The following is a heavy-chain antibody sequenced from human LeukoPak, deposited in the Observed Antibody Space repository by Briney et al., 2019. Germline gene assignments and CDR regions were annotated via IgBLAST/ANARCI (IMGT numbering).Heavy chain of an antibody. V-gene: IGHV4-59*01. CDR2: IYYSGSP. Sequence: SETLSLTCTVSGGSISSYYWSRIRQPPGKGLEWIGYIYYSGSPNYNPSLKSRVTISVDTSKNQFSLKLSSVTAADTAVYYCARAVQWLGVFDRWGQGTLVTVSS. CDR1: GGSISSYY. D-gene: IGHD6-19*01. J-gene: IGHJ5*02. CDR3: ARAVQWLGVFDR.